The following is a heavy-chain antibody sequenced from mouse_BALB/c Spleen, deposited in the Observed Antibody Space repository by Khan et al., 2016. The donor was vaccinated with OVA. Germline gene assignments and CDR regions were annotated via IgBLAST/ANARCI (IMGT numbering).Heavy chain of an antibody. J-gene: IGHJ2*01. D-gene: IGHD1-2*01. Sequence: VQLQQSGPGLVKPSQSLSLICTVTGYSITSGYGWNWIRQFPGNKLEWMGYISYSGSTNYNPSLKSRISITRDTSKNQFFLQLNSVTTEDTATYYCARTARIKYWGQGTTLTVSS. CDR1: GYSITSGYG. CDR3: ARTARIKY. V-gene: IGHV3-2*02. CDR2: ISYSGST.